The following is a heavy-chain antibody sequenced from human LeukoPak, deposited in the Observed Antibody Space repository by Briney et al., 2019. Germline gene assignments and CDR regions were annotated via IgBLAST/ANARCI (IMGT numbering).Heavy chain of an antibody. CDR1: GFTFSSYG. V-gene: IGHV3-23*01. CDR2: ISGSGGST. J-gene: IGHJ4*02. CDR3: AREWRVVRGVIVDY. D-gene: IGHD3-10*01. Sequence: GGSLRLSCAASGFTFSSYGMSWVRQAPGKGLEWVSAISGSGGSTYYADSVKGRFTISRDNSKNSLYLQMNSLRAEDTAVYYCAREWRVVRGVIVDYWGQGTLVTVSS.